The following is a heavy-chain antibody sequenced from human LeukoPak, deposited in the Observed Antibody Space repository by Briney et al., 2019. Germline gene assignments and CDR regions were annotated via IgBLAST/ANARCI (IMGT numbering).Heavy chain of an antibody. CDR1: GFTFSNAW. Sequence: GGSLRLSCAASGFTFSNAWMSWVRQAPGKGLEWVGRIKSKTDGGTTDYAAPVKGRFTITRDDSKNTLYLQMNSLKTEDTAVYYCITFSMIVVVITDWGQGTLVTVSS. V-gene: IGHV3-15*01. CDR3: ITFSMIVVVITD. J-gene: IGHJ4*02. D-gene: IGHD3-22*01. CDR2: IKSKTDGGTT.